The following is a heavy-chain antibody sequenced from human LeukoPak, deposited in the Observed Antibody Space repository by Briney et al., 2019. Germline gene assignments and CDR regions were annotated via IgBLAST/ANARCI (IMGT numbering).Heavy chain of an antibody. V-gene: IGHV1-69*13. CDR3: ARDPGQTGYNDY. D-gene: IGHD3-9*01. Sequence: SVKVSCKASGGTFSSYAISWVRQAPGQGLEWMGGIIPIFGTANYAQKFQGRVTITADESTSTAYMELSSLRSEDTAVYYCARDPGQTGYNDYWGQGTLVTVSS. J-gene: IGHJ4*02. CDR2: IIPIFGTA. CDR1: GGTFSSYA.